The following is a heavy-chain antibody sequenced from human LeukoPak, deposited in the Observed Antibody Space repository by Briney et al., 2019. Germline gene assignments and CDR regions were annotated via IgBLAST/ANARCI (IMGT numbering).Heavy chain of an antibody. J-gene: IGHJ4*02. CDR2: IKQDGSEK. CDR1: GFNVNNAW. CDR3: ATSRTSDY. Sequence: HPGGSLRLSCAASGFNVNNAWMSWVRQAPGKGLEWVAIIKQDGSEKYYVDSVKGRFTISRDNAEKSLYLQMNSLRAADTAVYYCATSRTSDYWGQGTLVTVSS. V-gene: IGHV3-7*03. D-gene: IGHD1-14*01.